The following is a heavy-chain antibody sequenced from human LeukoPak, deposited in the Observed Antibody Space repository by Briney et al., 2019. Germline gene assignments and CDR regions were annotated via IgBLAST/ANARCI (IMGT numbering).Heavy chain of an antibody. D-gene: IGHD5/OR15-5a*01. V-gene: IGHV3-23*01. J-gene: IGHJ4*02. CDR1: GFTFSSYA. CDR3: AKEFSVYDSYVFDS. Sequence: GGSLRLSCAASGFTFSSYAMSWVRQAPGKGLEWVSGINLRGSGTYYARSVKGRFTISRDNSKNTLYLRMNGLRAEDTALYYCAKEFSVYDSYVFDSWGRGTLVTVSS. CDR2: INLRGSGT.